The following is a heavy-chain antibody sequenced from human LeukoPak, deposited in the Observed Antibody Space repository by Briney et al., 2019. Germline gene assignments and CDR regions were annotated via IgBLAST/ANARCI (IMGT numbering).Heavy chain of an antibody. J-gene: IGHJ5*02. Sequence: ASVKVSCKASGGTFSSYAISWVRQAPGQGLEWMGWISTYNDNTNYAPKLQGRVTMTTDTSTTTAYMELRSLRSDDTAVYYCARIRTPMVRVTDNWFDPWGQGTLVTVSS. V-gene: IGHV1-18*01. CDR3: ARIRTPMVRVTDNWFDP. D-gene: IGHD3-10*01. CDR1: GGTFSSYA. CDR2: ISTYNDNT.